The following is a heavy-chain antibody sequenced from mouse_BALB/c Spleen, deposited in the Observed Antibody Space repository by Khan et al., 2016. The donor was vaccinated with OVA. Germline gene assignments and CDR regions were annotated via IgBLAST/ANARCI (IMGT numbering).Heavy chain of an antibody. V-gene: IGHV1S41*01. CDR1: GYTFTSYW. D-gene: IGHD1-1*01. CDR3: ARYKYYGSSRYAMDY. Sequence: DLVKPGASVKLSCKASGYTFTSYWINWIKQRPGQGLEWIGRIGPGSGSTSYNEMFTGKATLTVDTTSSTAYIQLSSLSSEDSAVYFCARYKYYGSSRYAMDYWGQGTSVTVSS. J-gene: IGHJ4*01. CDR2: IGPGSGST.